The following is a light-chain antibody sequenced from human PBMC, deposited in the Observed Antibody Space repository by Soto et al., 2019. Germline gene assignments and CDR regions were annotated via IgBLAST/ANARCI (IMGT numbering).Light chain of an antibody. CDR1: QSVSSSY. V-gene: IGKV3-20*01. CDR3: QQYSSSPLT. CDR2: GAS. Sequence: EVVMTHSPATLSLSPWERATLSCSASQSVSSSYLAWYQQKPGQAPRLLIYGASSRATGIPDRFSGSGSGTDFTLTISRLEPEDFAVYHCQQYSSSPLTFGGGTKVDIK. J-gene: IGKJ4*01.